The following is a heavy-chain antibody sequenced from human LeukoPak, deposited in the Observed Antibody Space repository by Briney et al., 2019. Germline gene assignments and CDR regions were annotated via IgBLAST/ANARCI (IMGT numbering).Heavy chain of an antibody. J-gene: IGHJ3*02. D-gene: IGHD3-10*01. CDR3: ARGGSRSRRGDDAFDI. CDR2: ISAYNGNT. V-gene: IGHV1-18*01. CDR1: GYTFTNYA. Sequence: ASVTVSCKASGYTFTNYAMNWVRQAPGQGLEWMGWISAYNGNTELAQKFQGRVTLATDASTSTAYVELRSLTSDDTAVYLCARGGSRSRRGDDAFDIWGQGTMVTVSS.